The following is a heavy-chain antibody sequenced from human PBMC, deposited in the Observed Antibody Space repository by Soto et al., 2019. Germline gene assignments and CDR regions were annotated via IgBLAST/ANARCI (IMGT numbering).Heavy chain of an antibody. CDR1: GGTFSSYA. V-gene: IGHV1-69*13. CDR3: ARGWSSGAPVGPFDY. D-gene: IGHD6-19*01. J-gene: IGHJ4*02. Sequence: WASVKVSCKASGGTFSSYAISWVRQAPGQGLEWMGGIIPIFGTANYAQKFQGRVTITADESTSTAYMELSSLRSEDTAVYYCARGWSSGAPVGPFDYWGQGTLVTVSS. CDR2: IIPIFGTA.